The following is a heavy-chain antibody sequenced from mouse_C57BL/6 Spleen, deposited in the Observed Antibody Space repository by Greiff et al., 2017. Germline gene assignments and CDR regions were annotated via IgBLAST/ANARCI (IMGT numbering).Heavy chain of an antibody. V-gene: IGHV1-18*01. CDR2: LNPNNGGT. D-gene: IGHD1-1*01. J-gene: IGHJ4*01. CDR3: ARRGTTVVAVDY. CDR1: GYTFTDYN. Sequence: VQLQQSGPELVKPGASVKIPCKASGYTFTDYNLDWVKQSHGKSLEWIGDLNPNNGGTLYNQKFKGKATFTVDKSSSTAYMELRSLTSEDTAVYYCARRGTTVVAVDYWGQGTSVTVSS.